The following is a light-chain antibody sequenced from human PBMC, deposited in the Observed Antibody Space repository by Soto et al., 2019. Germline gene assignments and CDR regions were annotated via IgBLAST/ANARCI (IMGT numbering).Light chain of an antibody. Sequence: IVLTQSPATLSLSPGERATLSCRASQSVSSYLAWYQQKPGQAPRLLIYDASNRATGIPARFSGSGSGTDFTLTISSLEPEDFAVYYCQQRSNWPPTWTFGQGTKV. CDR2: DAS. V-gene: IGKV3-11*01. J-gene: IGKJ1*01. CDR3: QQRSNWPPTWT. CDR1: QSVSSY.